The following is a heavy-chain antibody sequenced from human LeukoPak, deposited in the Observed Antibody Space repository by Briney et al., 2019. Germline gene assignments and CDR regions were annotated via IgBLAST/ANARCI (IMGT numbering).Heavy chain of an antibody. V-gene: IGHV4-38-2*02. CDR3: ARERAGVTMPRAFDY. J-gene: IGHJ4*02. D-gene: IGHD3-10*01. Sequence: PSETLSLTCNVFGYSISSDYYWGWIRQPPGKGLEWTGTIYYSGSTYYNPSLKGRVTLSIDTSMNQFSLKLSSVTAADTAVYYCARERAGVTMPRAFDYWGQGTLVTVSS. CDR2: IYYSGST. CDR1: GYSISSDYY.